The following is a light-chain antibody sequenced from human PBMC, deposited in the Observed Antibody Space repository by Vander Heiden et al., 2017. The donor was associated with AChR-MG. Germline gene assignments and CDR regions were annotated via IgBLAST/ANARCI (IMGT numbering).Light chain of an antibody. V-gene: IGKV1D-8*01. Sequence: VIWITQSPSFLSASPGDRVTSSCRMSQGISRYLAWYQQKPGKAPELLIYAASTLQSGGPSRFSGSGSGTDFTLTISCLQSEDFATYYCQQYYSFPLTFGGGTKVEIK. CDR2: AAS. CDR3: QQYYSFPLT. CDR1: QGISRY. J-gene: IGKJ4*01.